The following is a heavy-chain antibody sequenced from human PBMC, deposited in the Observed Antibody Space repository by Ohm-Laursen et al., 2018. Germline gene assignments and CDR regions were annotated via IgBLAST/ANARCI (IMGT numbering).Heavy chain of an antibody. D-gene: IGHD3-22*01. Sequence: TQTLTLTCTFSGFSLSTSGMRVSWIRQPPGKALEWLARIDWDDDKFYSTSLKTRLTISKDTSKNQVVLTMTNMDPVDTATYYCARTRDYYDSSGFDYWGQGTLVTVSS. V-gene: IGHV2-70*04. CDR1: GFSLSTSGMR. CDR2: IDWDDDK. CDR3: ARTRDYYDSSGFDY. J-gene: IGHJ4*02.